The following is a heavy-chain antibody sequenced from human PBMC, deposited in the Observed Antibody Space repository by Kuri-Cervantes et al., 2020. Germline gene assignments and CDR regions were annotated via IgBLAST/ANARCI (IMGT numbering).Heavy chain of an antibody. V-gene: IGHV3-48*04. CDR1: GFTFSSYG. Sequence: GESLKISCAASGFTFSSYGMHWVRQAPGKGLEWVSYISSSGSTIYYADSVKGRFTISRDNAKNSLYLQMNSLRAEDTAVYYCARDYYDSSGYYFLGPVDDAFDIWGQGTMVTVSS. J-gene: IGHJ3*02. CDR2: ISSSGSTI. CDR3: ARDYYDSSGYYFLGPVDDAFDI. D-gene: IGHD3-22*01.